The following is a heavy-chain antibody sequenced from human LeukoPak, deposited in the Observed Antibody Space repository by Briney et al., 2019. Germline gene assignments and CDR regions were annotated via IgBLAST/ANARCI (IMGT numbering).Heavy chain of an antibody. CDR2: IYSGGSK. V-gene: IGHV3-53*01. CDR3: ARSPSPYYDFWSGYHSVNWFDP. D-gene: IGHD3-3*01. J-gene: IGHJ5*02. CDR1: GFTVSSNY. Sequence: PGGSLRLSCAASGFTVSSNYMSWVRQAPEKWLEWDSVIYSGGSKYYADSVKGRFTISRDNSKNTLYLQMNSLRAEDTAVYYCARSPSPYYDFWSGYHSVNWFDPWGQGTLVTVSS.